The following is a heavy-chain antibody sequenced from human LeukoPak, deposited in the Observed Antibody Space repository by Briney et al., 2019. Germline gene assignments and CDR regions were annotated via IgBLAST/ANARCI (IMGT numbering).Heavy chain of an antibody. CDR3: ARGRAGYYFDY. D-gene: IGHD1-14*01. J-gene: IGHJ4*02. V-gene: IGHV3-21*01. CDR1: GFTFSSYS. Sequence: GGSLRLSCAASGFTFSSYSMNWVRQAPGKGLEWVSSISSSSSYMYYADSVKGRFTISKDSAKNSLYLQMNSLRAEDTAVYYCARGRAGYYFDYWGQGTLVTVSS. CDR2: ISSSSSYM.